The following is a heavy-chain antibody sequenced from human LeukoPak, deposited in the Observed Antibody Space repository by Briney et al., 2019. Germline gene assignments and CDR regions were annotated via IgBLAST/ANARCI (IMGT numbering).Heavy chain of an antibody. CDR3: ARSSSRYCSGGSCYSGVLGYFDY. CDR1: GFTFSSYN. D-gene: IGHD2-15*01. V-gene: IGHV3-48*01. J-gene: IGHJ4*02. CDR2: ISSSRRTI. Sequence: GGSLRLSCAASGFTFSSYNINWVRQAPGKGLEWVSYISSSRRTISYADSVKGRFTISRDNAKNSLYLQMNSLRAEDTAVYYCARSSSRYCSGGSCYSGVLGYFDYWGQGTLVTVSS.